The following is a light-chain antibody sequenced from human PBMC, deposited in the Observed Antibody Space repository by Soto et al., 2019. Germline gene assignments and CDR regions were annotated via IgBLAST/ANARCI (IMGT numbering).Light chain of an antibody. CDR2: DVS. V-gene: IGLV2-14*03. J-gene: IGLJ1*01. Sequence: XSVLTQPASVSGSPGQSITISCTGTSSDVGGYNYVSWYQHHPGTAPKLIIYDVSNRPSGVPDRFSGSKSGTSASLAITGLQAEDEADYYCQSYDSSLSGYVFGTGTKVTVL. CDR1: SSDVGGYNY. CDR3: QSYDSSLSGYV.